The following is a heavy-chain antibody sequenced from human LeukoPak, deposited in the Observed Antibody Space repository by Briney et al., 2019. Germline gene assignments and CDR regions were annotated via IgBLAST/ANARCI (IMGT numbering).Heavy chain of an antibody. Sequence: GRSLRLSWAVSGFTFNYYDMDWVRQAPGKRMEWVSAIRTTGDTHYPDSVKGRFAMSREDAKNFVHLQMNTLRAGDTAVDYCARGVSYYYDNSGHPGWYFDLWGRGTLVTVSS. J-gene: IGHJ2*01. CDR1: GFTFNYYD. V-gene: IGHV3-13*01. CDR3: ARGVSYYYDNSGHPGWYFDL. CDR2: IRTTGDT. D-gene: IGHD3-22*01.